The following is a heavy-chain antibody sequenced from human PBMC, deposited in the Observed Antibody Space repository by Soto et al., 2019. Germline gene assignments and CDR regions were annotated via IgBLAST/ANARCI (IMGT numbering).Heavy chain of an antibody. CDR2: IYYSGST. CDR1: IASISSGAYY. J-gene: IGHJ4*02. CDR3: ERGRRDGYNNIDY. Sequence: MXLTCTFSIASISSGAYYWISIRQHPGKGLEWIGYIYYSGSTYYNPSLKSRVTISVDTSKNQSSLKLSSVTAADTAVYYCERGRRDGYNNIDYWGQGTLVTVSS. V-gene: IGHV4-31*03. D-gene: IGHD5-12*01.